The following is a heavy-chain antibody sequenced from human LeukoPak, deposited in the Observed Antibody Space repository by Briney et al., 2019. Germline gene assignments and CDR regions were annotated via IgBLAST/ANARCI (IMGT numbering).Heavy chain of an antibody. D-gene: IGHD1-26*01. CDR1: GYTFTSYG. CDR3: ARDLELSGRRGLPFDY. Sequence: GASVKVSCKASGYTFTSYGISWVRQAPGQGLEWMGWISAYNGNTNYAQKLQGRVTMTTDTSTSTAYMELRSLRSDDTAVYYCARDLELSGRRGLPFDYWGQGTLVTVSS. V-gene: IGHV1-18*01. J-gene: IGHJ4*02. CDR2: ISAYNGNT.